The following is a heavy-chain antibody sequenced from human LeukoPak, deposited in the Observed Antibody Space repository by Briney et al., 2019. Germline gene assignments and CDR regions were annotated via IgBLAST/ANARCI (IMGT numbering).Heavy chain of an antibody. V-gene: IGHV1-2*04. CDR2: INPNSGGT. CDR1: GYTFTGYY. J-gene: IGHJ6*02. Sequence: ASVKVSCKASGYTFTGYYMHWVRQAPGQGLEWMGWINPNSGGTNYAQKFQGWVTMTRDTSISTAYMELSRLRSDDTAVYYCAREVGGATVTSYYYYGMDVWGQGTTVTVSS. D-gene: IGHD4-17*01. CDR3: AREVGGATVTSYYYYGMDV.